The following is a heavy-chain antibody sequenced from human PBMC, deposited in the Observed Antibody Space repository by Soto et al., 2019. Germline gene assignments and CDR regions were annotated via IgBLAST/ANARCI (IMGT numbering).Heavy chain of an antibody. Sequence: QVQLVQSGAEVKKPGASVKVSCKASGYTFTSYYMHWVRQAPGQGLEWMGIINLSGGSTSYAQKFQGRVTMTRDSSTSTVYMELSSLRYEDTAVYYCARGGIVVVPAAMTCGVYYYYGMDVWGQGTTVTVSS. CDR2: INLSGGST. D-gene: IGHD2-2*01. V-gene: IGHV1-46*01. CDR3: ARGGIVVVPAAMTCGVYYYYGMDV. J-gene: IGHJ6*02. CDR1: GYTFTSYY.